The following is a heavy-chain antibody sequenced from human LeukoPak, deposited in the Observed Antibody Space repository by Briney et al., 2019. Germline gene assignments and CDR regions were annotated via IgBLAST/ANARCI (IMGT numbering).Heavy chain of an antibody. J-gene: IGHJ3*02. CDR1: GDSVSINSAA. CDR3: AREDDYVWGTPDDAFDI. CDR2: TYYSSKWYI. D-gene: IGHD3-16*01. V-gene: IGHV6-1*01. Sequence: SQTLSLTCAISGDSVSINSAAWNWIRQSPSRGLEWLGRTYYSSKWYIDYAVSVKSRIAINPDTSKNQFSLQLNSVTPEDTAVYYCAREDDYVWGTPDDAFDIWGQGTMVTVSS.